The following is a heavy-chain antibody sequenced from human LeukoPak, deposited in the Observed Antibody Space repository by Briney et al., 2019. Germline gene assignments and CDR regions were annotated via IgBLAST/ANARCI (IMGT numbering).Heavy chain of an antibody. Sequence: SESLSLTCAVYGASLNGHYWSWIRQPPGKGLEWIGEGSDVGGTKYNPSFKSRVTISADTSKNQFSLRLNSVTVADTAVYYCAQNGQSGFSFDPWGQGTLVTVSS. CDR3: AQNGQSGFSFDP. CDR1: GASLNGHY. V-gene: IGHV4-34*01. CDR2: GSDVGGT. D-gene: IGHD2-8*01. J-gene: IGHJ5*02.